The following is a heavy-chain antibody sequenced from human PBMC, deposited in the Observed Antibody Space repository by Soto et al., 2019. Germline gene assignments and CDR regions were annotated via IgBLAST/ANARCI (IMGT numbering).Heavy chain of an antibody. V-gene: IGHV3-48*01. D-gene: IGHD2-15*01. CDR3: ARDRGCSGGICYRDLGY. CDR1: GFTFSTYG. Sequence: PGGSLRLSCAASGFTFSTYGMSWVRQAPGKGLEWVSYISSISNTIYYADSVKGRFTISRDNAKNSLYLHMNSLSAEDTAVYYCARDRGCSGGICYRDLGYWGQGTLVTVSS. J-gene: IGHJ4*02. CDR2: ISSISNTI.